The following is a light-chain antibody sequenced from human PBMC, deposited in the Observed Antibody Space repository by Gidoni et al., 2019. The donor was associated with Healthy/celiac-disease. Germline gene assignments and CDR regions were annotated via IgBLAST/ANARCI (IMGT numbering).Light chain of an antibody. CDR2: DVS. Sequence: QSALTQHASVSGSPGQSITISCTGTSSDVGGYNYVSWYQQHPGKAPKLMIYDVSTRPSGVSNRFSGSKSGNTASLTISGLQAEDEADYYCSSYTSSSTLNVVFGGGTKLTVL. CDR1: SSDVGGYNY. CDR3: SSYTSSSTLNVV. V-gene: IGLV2-14*01. J-gene: IGLJ2*01.